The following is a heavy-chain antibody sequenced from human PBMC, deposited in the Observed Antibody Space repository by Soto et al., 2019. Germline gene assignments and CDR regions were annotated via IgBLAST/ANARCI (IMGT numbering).Heavy chain of an antibody. V-gene: IGHV3-33*06. Sequence: QVQLVESGGGVVQPGRSLRLSCAASGFSFTTYGMHWVRQAPGEGLEWVAVIWYDGSNKYYADSVKGRFTISRDTSKNTVYLQMSSLSAADTDVYYCADDRGGGEVVPDYWGQGTLVTVSS. J-gene: IGHJ4*02. CDR2: IWYDGSNK. CDR3: ADDRGGGEVVPDY. D-gene: IGHD2-21*01. CDR1: GFSFTTYG.